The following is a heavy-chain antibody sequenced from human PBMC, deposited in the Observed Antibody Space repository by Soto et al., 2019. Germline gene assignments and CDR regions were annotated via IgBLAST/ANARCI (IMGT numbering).Heavy chain of an antibody. CDR1: GYIFINYG. V-gene: IGHV1-18*01. J-gene: IGHJ4*02. Sequence: ASVKVSCKASGYIFINYGITWVRQAPGQGLEWMGWISGYNGNTNHAQKFQGRVTLTTDTSSSTAYMELRGLRSDDTAVYYCARDLRRGNYSPPSDYWGQGALVTVSS. CDR2: ISGYNGNT. D-gene: IGHD1-7*01. CDR3: ARDLRRGNYSPPSDY.